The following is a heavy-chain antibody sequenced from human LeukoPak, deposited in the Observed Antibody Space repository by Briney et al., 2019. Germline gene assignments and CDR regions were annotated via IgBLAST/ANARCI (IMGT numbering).Heavy chain of an antibody. V-gene: IGHV3-23*01. CDR3: AKDPNPNYDFWSGYLDY. CDR2: ISGSGGST. J-gene: IGHJ4*02. Sequence: PGGSLRLSCAASGFTFSSYAMSWVRQAPGKGLEWVPAISGSGGSTYYADSVKGRFTISRDNSKNTLYLQMNSLRAEDTAVYYCAKDPNPNYDFWSGYLDYWGQGTLVTVSS. CDR1: GFTFSSYA. D-gene: IGHD3-3*01.